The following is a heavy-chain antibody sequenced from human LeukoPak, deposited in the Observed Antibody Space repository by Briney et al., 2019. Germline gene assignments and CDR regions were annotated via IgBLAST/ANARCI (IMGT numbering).Heavy chain of an antibody. CDR2: ISGSGGST. CDR1: GLIFSNYA. D-gene: IGHD4-11*01. Sequence: GGSLRLSCAASGLIFSNYAMSWVRQAPGKGLEWASAISGSGGSTYYADSVKGRFTISRDNSKNTLYLQMNSLRAEDTAVYYCAKASDYSNPHYYYYYMDVWGKGTTVTVSS. J-gene: IGHJ6*03. V-gene: IGHV3-23*01. CDR3: AKASDYSNPHYYYYYMDV.